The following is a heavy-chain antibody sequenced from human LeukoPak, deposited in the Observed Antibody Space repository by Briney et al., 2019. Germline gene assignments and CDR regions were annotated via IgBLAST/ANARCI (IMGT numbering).Heavy chain of an antibody. CDR3: ASPTAGNY. CDR1: GGSLSSYY. CDR2: IYHSGST. D-gene: IGHD5-18*01. V-gene: IGHV4-59*01. Sequence: SETLSLTCSVSGGSLSSYYWSWIRQPPGKGLEWIGYIYHSGSTNYNPSLKSRVTISVDTSKNQFSLKLSSVTAADTAVYYCASPTAGNYWGQGILVTVSS. J-gene: IGHJ4*02.